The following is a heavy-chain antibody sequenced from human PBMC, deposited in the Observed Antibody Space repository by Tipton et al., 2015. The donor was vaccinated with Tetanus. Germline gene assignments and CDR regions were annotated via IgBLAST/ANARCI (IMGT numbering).Heavy chain of an antibody. Sequence: GLVKPSQTLSLTCVIIGDSVSNNRATWNWIRQSPSRGPEWLGRTYYRSKWYYEYGLSVRSRISINPDTSKNQVSLQLNSVTPEDSAIYYCVREMQQGIPEGGFDPWGQGTLVTVSS. CDR1: GDSVSNNRAT. J-gene: IGHJ5*02. CDR3: VREMQQGIPEGGFDP. V-gene: IGHV6-1*01. D-gene: IGHD7-27*01. CDR2: TYYRSKWYY.